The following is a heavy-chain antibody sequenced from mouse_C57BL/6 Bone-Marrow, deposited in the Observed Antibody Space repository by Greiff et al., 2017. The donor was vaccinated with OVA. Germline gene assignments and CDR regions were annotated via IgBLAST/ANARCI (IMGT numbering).Heavy chain of an antibody. J-gene: IGHJ2*01. D-gene: IGHD2-2*01. Sequence: QVQLQQPGAELVRPGTSVKLSCKASGYTFTSYWMHWVKQRPGQGLEWIGVIDPSDSYTNYNQKFKGKATLTVDTSSSTAYMQLSSLTSEYSAVYYCAREGRIYYGSPYFDYWGQGTTLTVSS. CDR2: IDPSDSYT. CDR1: GYTFTSYW. V-gene: IGHV1-59*01. CDR3: AREGRIYYGSPYFDY.